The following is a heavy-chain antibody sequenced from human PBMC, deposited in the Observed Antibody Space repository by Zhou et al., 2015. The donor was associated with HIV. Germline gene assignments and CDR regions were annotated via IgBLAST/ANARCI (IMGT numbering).Heavy chain of an antibody. V-gene: IGHV1-69*01. CDR1: GGTFSSYA. D-gene: IGHD2-15*01. CDR2: IIPIFGTA. CDR3: ARGRRERAGYCSGGSCYSEGRYFDY. J-gene: IGHJ4*02. Sequence: QVQLVQSGAEVKKPGSSVKVSCKASGGTFSSYAISWVRQAPGQGLEWMGGIIPIFGTANYAQKFQGRVTITADESTSTAYMELSSLRSEDTAVYYCARGRRERAGYCSGGSCYSEGRYFDYWGQGNPGHRLL.